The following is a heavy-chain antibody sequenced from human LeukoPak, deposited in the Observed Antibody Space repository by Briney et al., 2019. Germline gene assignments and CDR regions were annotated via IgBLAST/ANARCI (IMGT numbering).Heavy chain of an antibody. J-gene: IGHJ3*01. D-gene: IGHD5-12*01. CDR2: IKQDGSEK. Sequence: PGGSLRLSCAASGFTFSSYSMNWVRQAPGKGREWVANIKQDGSEKYYVDSVKGRFTISRDNAKNSLYLQMNSLRAEDTPVYYCARASGYEDAFDFWGQGTMVTVSS. CDR1: GFTFSSYS. CDR3: ARASGYEDAFDF. V-gene: IGHV3-7*04.